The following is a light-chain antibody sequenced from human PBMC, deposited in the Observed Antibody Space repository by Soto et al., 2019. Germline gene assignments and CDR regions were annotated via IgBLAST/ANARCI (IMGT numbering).Light chain of an antibody. Sequence: DIQMTQSPSSLSASVGDRITITCRASHSISNCLIWYQQKPGKAPQFLIYGTSILQSGVPSRFSGSGSGTDFTLTISSLQPEDFATYYCQQNYSYPRTFGQGTRLEIQ. CDR3: QQNYSYPRT. CDR1: HSISNC. J-gene: IGKJ5*01. CDR2: GTS. V-gene: IGKV1-39*01.